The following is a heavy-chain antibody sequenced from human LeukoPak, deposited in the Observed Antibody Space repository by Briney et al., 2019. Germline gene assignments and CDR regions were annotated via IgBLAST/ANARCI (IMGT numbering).Heavy chain of an antibody. J-gene: IGHJ4*02. D-gene: IGHD3-22*01. CDR1: GFTFSSYA. V-gene: IGHV3-30*01. CDR3: ARGAPYDSSGYQTPVDY. CDR2: ISYDGNNK. Sequence: GGSLRLSCAASGFTFSSYAMHWVRQAPGKGLEWVAVISYDGNNKYYADSVKGRFTISRDNSKNTLYLQMNSLRAEDTAVYYCARGAPYDSSGYQTPVDYWGQGTLVTVSS.